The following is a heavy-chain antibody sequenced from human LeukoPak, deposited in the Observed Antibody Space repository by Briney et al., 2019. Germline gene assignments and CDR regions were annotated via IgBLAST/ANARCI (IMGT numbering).Heavy chain of an antibody. Sequence: GGSLRLSCAASGFTFRSYEMIYVREAPGKSLEWVSFISSSGSAMYHADSVKGRFTSSRDNAKNSLYLQMNSLRAEDTALYYCVRDGRYCSGGRCFPIWGEGTLVTVST. V-gene: IGHV3-48*03. D-gene: IGHD2-15*01. CDR2: ISSSGSAM. CDR3: VRDGRYCSGGRCFPI. CDR1: GFTFRSYE. J-gene: IGHJ4*02.